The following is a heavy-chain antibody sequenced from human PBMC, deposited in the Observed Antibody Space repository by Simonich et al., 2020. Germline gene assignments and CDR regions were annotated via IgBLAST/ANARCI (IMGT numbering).Heavy chain of an antibody. CDR3: ARGLRVAAAGTAFQH. J-gene: IGHJ1*01. CDR1: GGSFSGYY. D-gene: IGHD6-13*01. Sequence: QVQLQQWGAGLLKPSETLSLTCAVYGGSFSGYYGSWIRQPPGKGLEWIGEINHSGSTNYNPSLKSRVTISVDTSKNQFSLKLSSVTAADTAVYYCARGLRVAAAGTAFQHWGQGTLVTVSS. V-gene: IGHV4-34*01. CDR2: INHSGST.